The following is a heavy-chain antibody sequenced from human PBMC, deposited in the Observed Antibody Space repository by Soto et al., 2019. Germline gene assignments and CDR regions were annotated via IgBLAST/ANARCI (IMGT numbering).Heavy chain of an antibody. V-gene: IGHV3-30*18. CDR1: GFTFSSYG. D-gene: IGHD6-13*01. CDR2: ISYDGSNK. J-gene: IGHJ4*02. Sequence: GGSLRLSCAASGFTFSSYGMHWVRQAPGKGLEWVAVISYDGSNKYYADSVKGRFTISRDNSKNTLYLQMNSLRAEDTAVYYCAKVSGVLAAAGHFDYWGQGTLVTVSS. CDR3: AKVSGVLAAAGHFDY.